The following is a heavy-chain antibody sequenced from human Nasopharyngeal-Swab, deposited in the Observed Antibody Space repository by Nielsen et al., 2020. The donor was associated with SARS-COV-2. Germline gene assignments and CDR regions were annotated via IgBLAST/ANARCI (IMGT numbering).Heavy chain of an antibody. V-gene: IGHV4-34*01. Sequence: GSLRLSCAVYGGSFSGYYWSWIRQPPGKGLEWIGEINHSGSTNYNPSLKSRVTISVDTSKNQFSLKLSSVTAVDTAVYYCARGRYYDILTGYYYFDYWGQGTLVTVSS. J-gene: IGHJ4*02. CDR1: GGSFSGYY. CDR3: ARGRYYDILTGYYYFDY. CDR2: INHSGST. D-gene: IGHD3-9*01.